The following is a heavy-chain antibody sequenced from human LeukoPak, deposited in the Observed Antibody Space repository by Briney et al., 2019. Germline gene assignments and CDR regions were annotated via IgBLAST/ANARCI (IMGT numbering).Heavy chain of an antibody. CDR1: GGSISSGFYY. J-gene: IGHJ4*02. CDR2: IYTSGST. V-gene: IGHV4-61*02. CDR3: AREHPRGEVDDFDY. Sequence: SETLSLTCTVSGGSISSGFYYWSWIRQPAGKGLEWIGRIYTSGSTNYNPSLKSRISVSVDTSKNQFSLKLTSVTAADTAVYYCAREHPRGEVDDFDYWGQGTLVTVSS. D-gene: IGHD3-16*01.